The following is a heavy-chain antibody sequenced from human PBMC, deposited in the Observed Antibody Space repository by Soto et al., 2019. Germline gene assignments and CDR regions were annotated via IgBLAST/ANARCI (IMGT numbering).Heavy chain of an antibody. D-gene: IGHD5-18*01. CDR2: IWYDGSNK. V-gene: IGHV3-33*01. Sequence: QVQLVESGGGVVQPGRSLRLSCAASGFTFSSYGMHWVRQAPGKGLEWVAVIWYDGSNKYYADSVKGRFTISRDNSKNTLYLQMNSRSAEETAVYYWARHPTSQGRRQLWYAYWCQSTLVTASS. CDR1: GFTFSSYG. CDR3: ARHPTSQGRRQLWYAY. J-gene: IGHJ1*01.